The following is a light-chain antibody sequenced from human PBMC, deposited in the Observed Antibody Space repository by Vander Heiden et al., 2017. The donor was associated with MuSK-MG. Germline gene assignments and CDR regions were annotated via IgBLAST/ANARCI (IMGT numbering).Light chain of an antibody. CDR1: QSVSNN. V-gene: IGKV3-15*01. CDR2: GAS. J-gene: IGKJ1*01. Sequence: LVMTQSPATLSVSPGERATLSCRASQSVSNNLAWYQHKPGQAPRLLIYGASTRATGIPTRFSGSGFGTEFSLTISSLQSEDFAVYYCQQYNNWPPWTFGQGTKVXIK. CDR3: QQYNNWPPWT.